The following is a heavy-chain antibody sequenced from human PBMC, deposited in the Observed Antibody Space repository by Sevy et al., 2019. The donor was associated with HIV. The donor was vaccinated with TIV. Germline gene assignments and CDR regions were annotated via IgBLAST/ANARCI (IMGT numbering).Heavy chain of an antibody. CDR3: VRGLQTHCDRTACPLDH. Sequence: GGSLRLSCAGYGFSFSGSDMHWVRQPTGKGLEWISSIGTLGDTFYADSVKGRFTISRDNAKSSLYLKMSSLRAGDTALYYCVRGLQTHCDRTACPLDHWGQGTLVTVSS. J-gene: IGHJ5*02. D-gene: IGHD2-21*01. V-gene: IGHV3-13*01. CDR2: IGTLGDT. CDR1: GFSFSGSD.